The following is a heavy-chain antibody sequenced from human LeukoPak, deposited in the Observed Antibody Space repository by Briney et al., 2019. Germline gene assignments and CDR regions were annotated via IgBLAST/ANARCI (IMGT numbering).Heavy chain of an antibody. V-gene: IGHV3-74*01. CDR3: ARALAGAGSGGGWVD. D-gene: IGHD3-10*01. Sequence: GSLRLSCAASGFIFSSYWMHWVRQAPGKGLMWLSRINSDESSTSYADSVKGRFTISRDNAQNTLYLQMNSLRAEDTAVYYCARALAGAGSGGGWVDGGQGTLVPVSS. J-gene: IGHJ4*02. CDR2: INSDESST. CDR1: GFIFSSYW.